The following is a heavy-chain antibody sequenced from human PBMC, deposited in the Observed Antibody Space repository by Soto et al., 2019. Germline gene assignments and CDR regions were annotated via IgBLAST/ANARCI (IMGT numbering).Heavy chain of an antibody. CDR2: IYYSGTT. D-gene: IGHD5-18*01. J-gene: IGHJ4*02. CDR1: GGSISSEGYY. CDR3: ARGRGYSYGPYYFDY. Sequence: QVPLQESGPGLVKPSQTLSLTCTVSGGSISSEGYYWSWFRQLPGKGLEWIGDIYYSGTTYHNPSIRSRLTISGDASKNQFSLKLSSVTAADTALYYCARGRGYSYGPYYFDYWGQGTLVTVSS. V-gene: IGHV4-31*03.